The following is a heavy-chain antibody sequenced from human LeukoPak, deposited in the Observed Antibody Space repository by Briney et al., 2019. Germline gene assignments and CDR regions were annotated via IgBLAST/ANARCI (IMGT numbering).Heavy chain of an antibody. D-gene: IGHD2-2*01. CDR1: GFTFSSYA. V-gene: IGHV3-23*01. Sequence: PGGSLRLSCAASGFTFSSYAMSWVRQAPGKGLEWVSGISGSGGSTYYADSVKGRFTISRDNSKNTLYLQMNSLRAEDTAVYYCAKDLDVVVPAANYFDYWGQGTLVTVSS. CDR2: ISGSGGST. J-gene: IGHJ4*02. CDR3: AKDLDVVVPAANYFDY.